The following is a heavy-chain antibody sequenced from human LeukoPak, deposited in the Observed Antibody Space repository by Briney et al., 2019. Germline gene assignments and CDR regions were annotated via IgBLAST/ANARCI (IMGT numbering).Heavy chain of an antibody. CDR1: GFTLGNYG. CDR2: VSISGENT. J-gene: IGHJ6*03. Sequence: GGSLRLSCAASGFTLGNYGMTWVRQAPEKGLGWLSSVSISGENTYYADSVKGRFTISRDNSKDTLYLLMSSLRADDTAVYYCARGRGRNPSGYYYYMDVWGKGTTVTISS. D-gene: IGHD2-15*01. CDR3: ARGRGRNPSGYYYYMDV. V-gene: IGHV3-23*05.